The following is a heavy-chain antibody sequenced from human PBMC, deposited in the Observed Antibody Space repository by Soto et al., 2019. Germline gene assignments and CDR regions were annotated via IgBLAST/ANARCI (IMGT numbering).Heavy chain of an antibody. CDR2: ISAYNGNT. CDR1: GYTFTSYG. Sequence: ASVKVSCKASGYTFTSYGISWVRQAPGQGLEWMGWISAYNGNTNYAQKFQGRVTMTADKSTSTAYIELRSLRSEDTAFYYCATSYGSGYRAFDYWGQGALVTVSS. V-gene: IGHV1-18*01. D-gene: IGHD3-10*01. CDR3: ATSYGSGYRAFDY. J-gene: IGHJ4*02.